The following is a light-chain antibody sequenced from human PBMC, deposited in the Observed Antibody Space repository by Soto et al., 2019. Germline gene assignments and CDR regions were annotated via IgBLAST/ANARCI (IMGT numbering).Light chain of an antibody. CDR2: DAS. J-gene: IGKJ1*01. CDR3: QQRSNWPRT. Sequence: IVLTLYPAALSLSPGERATLSCRASQSVSSYLAWYQQKPGQAPRLLIYDASNRATGIPARFSGSGSGTDFTLAISSLEPEDFAVYNCQQRSNWPRTFSQGTKVDIK. CDR1: QSVSSY. V-gene: IGKV3-11*01.